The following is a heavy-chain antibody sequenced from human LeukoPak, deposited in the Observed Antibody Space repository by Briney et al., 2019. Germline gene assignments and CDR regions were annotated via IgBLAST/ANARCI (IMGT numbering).Heavy chain of an antibody. V-gene: IGHV4-34*01. CDR3: ARGRARYYYDSSGIQRYYFDY. CDR1: GGSFSGYY. J-gene: IGHJ4*02. D-gene: IGHD3-22*01. Sequence: SETLSLTCAVYGGSFSGYYWSWIRQPPGKGLEWIGEINHSGSTNYNPSLKSRVTISVDTSKNQFSLKLSSVTAADTAVYYCARGRARYYYDSSGIQRYYFDYWGRGTLVTVSS. CDR2: INHSGST.